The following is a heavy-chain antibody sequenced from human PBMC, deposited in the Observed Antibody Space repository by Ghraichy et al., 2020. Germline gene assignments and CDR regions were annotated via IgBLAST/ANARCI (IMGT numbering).Heavy chain of an antibody. V-gene: IGHV4-39*01. J-gene: IGHJ4*02. D-gene: IGHD3-22*01. CDR2: IYYSGNT. CDR1: DGSISRSYYY. Sequence: SETLSLTCTVSDGSISRSYYYWGWIRQPPGKGLEWIGRIYYSGNTYYNSSLKSRVTISVDTSKNQFSLKLGFVTAADTAVYYCARGGSYDSSSYYFWGQRTLVTVSS. CDR3: ARGGSYDSSSYYF.